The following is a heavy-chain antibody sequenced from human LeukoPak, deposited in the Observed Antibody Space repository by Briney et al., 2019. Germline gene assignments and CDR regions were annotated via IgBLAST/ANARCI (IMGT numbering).Heavy chain of an antibody. D-gene: IGHD6-19*01. CDR2: IKQDGSEK. CDR1: GGSISSSSYY. J-gene: IGHJ4*02. Sequence: ETLSLTCTVSGGSISSSSYYWGWVRQAPGKGLEWVANIKQDGSEKYYVDSVKGRFTISRDNAKNSLYLQMNSLRAEDTAVYYCASDQWPLPYDYWGQGTPVTVSS. V-gene: IGHV3-7*04. CDR3: ASDQWPLPYDY.